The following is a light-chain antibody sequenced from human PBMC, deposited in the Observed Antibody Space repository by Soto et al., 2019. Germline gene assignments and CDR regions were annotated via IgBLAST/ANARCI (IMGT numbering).Light chain of an antibody. J-gene: IGKJ1*01. CDR1: QTITNY. CDR2: ATD. CDR3: QQSYNTPQT. V-gene: IGKV1-39*01. Sequence: DIQMTQSPSSLSASVGDRVTITCRASQTITNYLNWYQQQSGKAPKLLIYATDTLRSGVPSRFRDSGPGTDYTLTISSLQPEDFATYYCQQSYNTPQTFGQGTKVDLK.